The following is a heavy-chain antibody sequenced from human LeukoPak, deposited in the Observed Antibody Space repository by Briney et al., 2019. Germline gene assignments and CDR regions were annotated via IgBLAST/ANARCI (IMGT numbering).Heavy chain of an antibody. J-gene: IGHJ4*02. D-gene: IGHD6-6*01. CDR3: ARGMGIAARTPDDY. CDR2: ISSSSSYI. V-gene: IGHV3-21*01. Sequence: GGSLRLSCAASGFTFSSYSMNWVRQAPGKGLEWVSSISSSSSYIYYADSVKGRFTIPRDNAKNSLYLQMNSLRAEDTAVYYCARGMGIAARTPDDYWGQGTLVTVSS. CDR1: GFTFSSYS.